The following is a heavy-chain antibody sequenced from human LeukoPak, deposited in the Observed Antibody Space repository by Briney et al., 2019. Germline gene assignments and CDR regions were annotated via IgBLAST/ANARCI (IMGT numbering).Heavy chain of an antibody. CDR3: ATRGAAATAWGYYYYGMDV. Sequence: GGSLRLSCVASGFTLSSYNMKWVRQAPGKGLEWVSSISSSSSYIYYADSVKGRFTISRDNAKNSLYLQMNSLRAEDTAVYYCATRGAAATAWGYYYYGMDVWGQGTTVTVSS. J-gene: IGHJ6*02. CDR2: ISSSSSYI. CDR1: GFTLSSYN. V-gene: IGHV3-21*01. D-gene: IGHD6-13*01.